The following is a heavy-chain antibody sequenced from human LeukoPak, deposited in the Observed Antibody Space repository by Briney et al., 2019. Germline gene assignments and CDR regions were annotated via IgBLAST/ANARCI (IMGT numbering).Heavy chain of an antibody. D-gene: IGHD1-26*01. CDR2: ICGSGGNP. V-gene: IGHV3-23*01. CDR3: AREEGYWDRFDY. Sequence: GGSLRLSCAASGFTFSSYAVSWVRQAPGKGLEWVSAICGSGGNPYYADSVKGRFTISRDNAKNSLYLQMNSLRAEDTAVYYCAREEGYWDRFDYWGQGTLVTVSS. CDR1: GFTFSSYA. J-gene: IGHJ4*02.